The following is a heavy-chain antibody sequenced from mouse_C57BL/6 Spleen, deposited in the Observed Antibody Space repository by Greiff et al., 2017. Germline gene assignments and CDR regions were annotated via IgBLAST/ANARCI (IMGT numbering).Heavy chain of an antibody. Sequence: VQLQQPGAELVMPGASVKLSCKASGYTFTSYWMHWVKQRPGQGLEWIGEIDPSDSYTNYNQKFKGKSTLTVEKSSSTAYMQLSSLTSEDSAVYYCARRKGITTVVAEGYFDVWGTGTTVTVSS. CDR3: ARRKGITTVVAEGYFDV. CDR1: GYTFTSYW. D-gene: IGHD1-1*01. CDR2: IDPSDSYT. V-gene: IGHV1-69*01. J-gene: IGHJ1*03.